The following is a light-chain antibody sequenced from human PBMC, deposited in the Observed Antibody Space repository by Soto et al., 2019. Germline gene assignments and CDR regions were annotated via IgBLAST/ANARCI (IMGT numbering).Light chain of an antibody. Sequence: DIQMTQSPSSLSASVGDRVTITCRASQGITNFLAWYQQKPGKIPKLLIYAASTLQSGVPSRFSGSGSGTDFTLTISSLQSEDVATYYCQKYDSAPWTFGQGTKVEIK. CDR3: QKYDSAPWT. V-gene: IGKV1-27*01. CDR2: AAS. J-gene: IGKJ1*01. CDR1: QGITNF.